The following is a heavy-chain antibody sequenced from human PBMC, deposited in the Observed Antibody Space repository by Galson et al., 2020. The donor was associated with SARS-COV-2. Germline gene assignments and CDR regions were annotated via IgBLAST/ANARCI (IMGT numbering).Heavy chain of an antibody. CDR2: IYSSGTT. J-gene: IGHJ3*02. Sequence: SETLSLTCTVSGGSMTNHYWSWIRQAAGTGLEWIGRIYSSGTTNYNPSLDSRVSMSVDTSSNQFSLSLSSVTAADTAVYYCARETLEWFGDDGFDKWGQGTMVTVSS. V-gene: IGHV4-4*07. CDR1: GGSMTNHY. D-gene: IGHD3-3*01. CDR3: ARETLEWFGDDGFDK.